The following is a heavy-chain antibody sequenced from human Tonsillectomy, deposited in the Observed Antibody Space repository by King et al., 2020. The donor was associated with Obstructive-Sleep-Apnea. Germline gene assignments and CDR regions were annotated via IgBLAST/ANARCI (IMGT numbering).Heavy chain of an antibody. CDR3: ARDEYGDRFDY. D-gene: IGHD4/OR15-4a*01. J-gene: IGHJ4*02. V-gene: IGHV1-69*12. CDR2: INPIFGTA. Sequence: QLVQSGAEVKKPGSSVRVSCKASGGTFRSYAISWVRQAPGQGLEWMGGINPIFGTANYAQKFQGRVTITADESTSTAYMGRSSLRSEDTALYYCARDEYGDRFDYWGQGTLVSVSS. CDR1: GGTFRSYA.